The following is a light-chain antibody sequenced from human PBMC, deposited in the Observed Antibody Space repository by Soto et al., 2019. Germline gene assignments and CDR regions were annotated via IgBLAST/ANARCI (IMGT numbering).Light chain of an antibody. CDR3: QKYNSPPRT. CDR2: AAS. CDR1: QGIRDY. Sequence: DIQMTQSPSSLSASVGDRVTITCRASQGIRDYLAWYQQKPGKVPKLLIYAASTLHSGVPSRFSGSGSGTDFSLTISSLQPEDVATYYCQKYNSPPRTFGGGTKVEIK. V-gene: IGKV1-27*01. J-gene: IGKJ4*01.